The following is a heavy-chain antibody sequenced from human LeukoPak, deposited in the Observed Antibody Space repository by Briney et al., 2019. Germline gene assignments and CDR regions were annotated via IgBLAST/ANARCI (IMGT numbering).Heavy chain of an antibody. CDR3: ARAYQRLGGLSFPDS. CDR1: GYTFTNYA. V-gene: IGHV7-4-1*02. J-gene: IGHJ5*01. D-gene: IGHD3-16*02. Sequence: ASVKVSCKASGYTFTNYAMNWVRQAPGQGLEWMGWINPNTGNPMYAQGFTGRFVFSLDTSVTTTYLQINGLEAEDTVVYYCARAYQRLGGLSFPDSWGQGTLVTVSS. CDR2: INPNTGNP.